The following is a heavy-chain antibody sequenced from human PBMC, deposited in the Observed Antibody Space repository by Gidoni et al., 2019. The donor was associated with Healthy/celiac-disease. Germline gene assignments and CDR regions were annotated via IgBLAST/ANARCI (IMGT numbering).Heavy chain of an antibody. J-gene: IGHJ4*02. D-gene: IGHD2-15*01. CDR1: GYSFTSYW. V-gene: IGHV5-51*01. CDR3: ARLSDVVVVAAWYFDY. Sequence: EVQLVQSGAEVKKPGESLKISCKGSGYSFTSYWIGWVRQMPGKGLEWMGIIYPGDSDTRYSPSFQGQVTISADKSISTAYLQWSSLKASDTAMYYCARLSDVVVVAAWYFDYWGQGTLVTVSS. CDR2: IYPGDSDT.